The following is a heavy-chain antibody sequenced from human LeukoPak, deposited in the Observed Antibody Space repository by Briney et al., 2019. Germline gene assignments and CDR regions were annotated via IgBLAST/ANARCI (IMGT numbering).Heavy chain of an antibody. CDR1: GFTFSSYA. CDR2: IYSGVST. J-gene: IGHJ4*02. D-gene: IGHD6-13*01. CDR3: ASSRIAGALDY. Sequence: PGGSLRLSCAASGFTFSSYAMSWVRQAPGKGLEWVSVIYSGVSTYYADSVKGRFTISRDNSKNTLSLQMNSLGVEDTAVYYCASSRIAGALDYWGQGTLVTVSS. V-gene: IGHV3-66*01.